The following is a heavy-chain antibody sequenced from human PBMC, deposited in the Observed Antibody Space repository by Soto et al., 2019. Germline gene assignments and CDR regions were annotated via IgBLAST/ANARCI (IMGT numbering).Heavy chain of an antibody. CDR1: GGSLSGYY. CDR2: IIHSGIT. Sequence: QVQLQQWGAGLLKPSETLSLTCKAYGGSLSGYYWSWIRQPPGKGLEWIGEIIHSGITNSTPSLKSRVTISVDTSKNPFSLELTSVTAADTAVYFCARGPTPYSSSWYPSWGQGTLVTVSS. J-gene: IGHJ4*02. D-gene: IGHD6-13*01. V-gene: IGHV4-34*01. CDR3: ARGPTPYSSSWYPS.